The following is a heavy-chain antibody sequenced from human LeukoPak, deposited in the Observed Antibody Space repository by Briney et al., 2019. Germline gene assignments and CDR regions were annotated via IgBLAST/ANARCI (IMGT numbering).Heavy chain of an antibody. CDR3: ATAAEEYQLLSPDYYYYGMDV. J-gene: IGHJ6*02. D-gene: IGHD2-2*01. CDR2: FIPILGIA. Sequence: ASVKVSCKASGGTFTSYAISWVRQAPGQGLEWMGRFIPILGIANYAQKFQGRVTITADKSTSTAYMELSSLRSEDTAVYYCATAAEEYQLLSPDYYYYGMDVWGQGTTVTVSS. V-gene: IGHV1-69*04. CDR1: GGTFTSYA.